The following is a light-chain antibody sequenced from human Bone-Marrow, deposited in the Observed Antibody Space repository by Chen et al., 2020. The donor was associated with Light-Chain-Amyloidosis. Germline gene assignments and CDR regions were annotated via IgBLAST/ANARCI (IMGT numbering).Light chain of an antibody. V-gene: IGKV3-20*01. CDR1: QTISSNY. Sequence: EIVLTQSPGTLSLSPGEGANLSCRASQTISSNYLTWYQQKFGQAPRLLIYGSSSRATGIQDRFTGSGSGTDFTLTINRLEPEDFAMYYCQQYGTSPLTFGGGTKVGIK. J-gene: IGKJ4*01. CDR3: QQYGTSPLT. CDR2: GSS.